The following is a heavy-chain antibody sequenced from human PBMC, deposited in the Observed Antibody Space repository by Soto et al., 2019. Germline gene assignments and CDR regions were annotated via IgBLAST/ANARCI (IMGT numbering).Heavy chain of an antibody. CDR2: IYYSGST. V-gene: IGHV4-59*08. D-gene: IGHD3-9*01. CDR3: ARHGGRGYDILTGYYTHYYYYGMDV. J-gene: IGHJ6*02. Sequence: SETLSLTCTVSGGSISSYYWSWIRQPPGKGLEWIGYIYYSGSTNYNPSLKSRVTISVDTSKNQFSLKLSSVTAADTAVYYCARHGGRGYDILTGYYTHYYYYGMDVWGQGTTVTVSS. CDR1: GGSISSYY.